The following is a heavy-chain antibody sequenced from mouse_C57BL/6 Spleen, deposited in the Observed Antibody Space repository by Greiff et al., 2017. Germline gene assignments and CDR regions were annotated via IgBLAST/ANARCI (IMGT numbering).Heavy chain of an antibody. V-gene: IGHV1-9*01. J-gene: IGHJ3*01. CDR3: ARWPAQAGPSFAY. Sequence: VKLVESGAELMKPGASVKLSCKATGYTFTGYWIEWVKQRPGHGLEWIGEILPRSGSTNYNEKFKGKATFTADTSSNTAYMQLSSLTPEDSAIYDCARWPAQAGPSFAYWGQGTLVTVSA. CDR2: ILPRSGST. CDR1: GYTFTGYW. D-gene: IGHD3-2*02.